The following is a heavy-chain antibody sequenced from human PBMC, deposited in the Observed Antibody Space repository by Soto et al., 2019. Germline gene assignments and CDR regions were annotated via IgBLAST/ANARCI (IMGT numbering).Heavy chain of an antibody. CDR3: ARVLHGYSGFEDYFDY. Sequence: PGGSLRHSCAASGFIFSSDDMHWVRQVIGKGLEWVSAIGTAGDTYYPDSVKGRFTISRENAKNSLYLQMNSLRAGDTAVYYCARVLHGYSGFEDYFDYWGQGALVTVSS. CDR1: GFIFSSDD. V-gene: IGHV3-13*04. CDR2: IGTAGDT. D-gene: IGHD5-12*01. J-gene: IGHJ4*02.